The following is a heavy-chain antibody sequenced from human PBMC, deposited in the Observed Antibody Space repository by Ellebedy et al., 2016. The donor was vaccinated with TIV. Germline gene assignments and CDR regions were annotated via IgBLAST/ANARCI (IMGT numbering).Heavy chain of an antibody. V-gene: IGHV3-21*01. J-gene: IGHJ5*02. CDR3: ARALGDTTMVDTNWFNP. CDR1: GFTFSGYS. CDR2: ISSSSSYI. Sequence: GESLKISCAASGFTFSGYSMNWVRQAPGKGLEWVSSISSSSSYIYYTVSVKGRFTISRDNAKNSLYLQMNSLRAEGTAVYYCARALGDTTMVDTNWFNPWGQGTLVTVSS. D-gene: IGHD5-18*01.